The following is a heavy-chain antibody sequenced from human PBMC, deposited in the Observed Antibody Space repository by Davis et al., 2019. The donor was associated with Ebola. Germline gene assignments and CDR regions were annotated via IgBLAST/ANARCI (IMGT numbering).Heavy chain of an antibody. D-gene: IGHD3-9*01. V-gene: IGHV5-51*01. CDR3: ATQGAPLTGVDY. Sequence: GESLKISCKGSGYTFTDYWVGWVRQMPGKGLEWMGIVYPGDSDTRYSPSFQGHVTISVDKSISTAYLQWRSLKASDTAMYYCATQGAPLTGVDYWGQGSLVIVSS. CDR2: VYPGDSDT. J-gene: IGHJ4*02. CDR1: GYTFTDYW.